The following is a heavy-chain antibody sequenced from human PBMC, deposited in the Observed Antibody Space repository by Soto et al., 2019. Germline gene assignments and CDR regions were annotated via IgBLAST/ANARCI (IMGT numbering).Heavy chain of an antibody. D-gene: IGHD2-15*01. Sequence: GGSLRLSCAASGFTFSDYYMSWIRQAPGKGLEWVSYISSSGSTIYYADSVRGRFTISRDNAKNSLYLQMNSLRAEDTAVYYCARPPGHCSGGSCYGGGFDIWGQGTMVTVSS. CDR1: GFTFSDYY. J-gene: IGHJ3*02. V-gene: IGHV3-11*04. CDR3: ARPPGHCSGGSCYGGGFDI. CDR2: ISSSGSTI.